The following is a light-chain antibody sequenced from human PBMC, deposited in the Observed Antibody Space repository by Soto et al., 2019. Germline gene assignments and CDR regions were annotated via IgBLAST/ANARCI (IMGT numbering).Light chain of an antibody. V-gene: IGKV3-20*01. CDR3: QQYGRSTGT. Sequence: EIVMTQSPATLSVSPGERATLPCRASQSVSSSYLAWYQQKPGQSPRLIIYGASSRATGIPDRFSGSGAGTDFTLTISRLEPEDFAVYYCQQYGRSTGTFGQGTKVDIK. CDR1: QSVSSSY. J-gene: IGKJ1*01. CDR2: GAS.